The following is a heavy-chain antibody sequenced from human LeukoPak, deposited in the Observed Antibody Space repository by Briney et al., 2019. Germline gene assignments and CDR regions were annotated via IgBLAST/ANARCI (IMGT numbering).Heavy chain of an antibody. D-gene: IGHD3-22*01. CDR1: GYSFTTYW. Sequence: HGESLKISCKGSGYSFTTYWIGWVRHMPGKGLEWMGIIYPGDSDTRYSPSFQDQVTISADKSTAYLQWSSQKASDTASYYCARYYEGHVDYWGQGTLVTVSS. J-gene: IGHJ4*02. CDR2: IYPGDSDT. CDR3: ARYYEGHVDY. V-gene: IGHV5-51*01.